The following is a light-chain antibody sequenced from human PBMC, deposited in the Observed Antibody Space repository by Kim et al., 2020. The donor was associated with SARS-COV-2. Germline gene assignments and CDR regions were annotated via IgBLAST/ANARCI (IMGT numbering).Light chain of an antibody. CDR1: NIGTKS. Sequence: APGKTAKITCGGNNIGTKSVHWYQQKPGQAPILVMYYDSDRPSGIPERFSASNSGNTATLTISRVEAGDEADFYCQVWDTSGDHPVFGGGTKLTVL. J-gene: IGLJ3*02. CDR3: QVWDTSGDHPV. V-gene: IGLV3-21*04. CDR2: YDS.